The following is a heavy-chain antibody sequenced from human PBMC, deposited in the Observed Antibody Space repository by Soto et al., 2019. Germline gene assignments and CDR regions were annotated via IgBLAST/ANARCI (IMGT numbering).Heavy chain of an antibody. CDR3: AREPNYFASFES. V-gene: IGHV6-1*01. CDR2: TYYRSKWYH. D-gene: IGHD4-4*01. Sequence: SQTLSLTCAISGDSVSGNSAARNWIRQSPSRGLEWLGRTYYRSKWYHDYAVSVKSRITINPDTSKNQFSLQLNSVTPEDTAVYYCAREPNYFASFESWGLGTLVTVSS. J-gene: IGHJ4*02. CDR1: GDSVSGNSAA.